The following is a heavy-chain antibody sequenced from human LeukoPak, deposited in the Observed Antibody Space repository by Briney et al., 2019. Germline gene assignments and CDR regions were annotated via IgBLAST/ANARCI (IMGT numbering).Heavy chain of an antibody. D-gene: IGHD3-22*01. CDR2: INPSGGST. Sequence: ASVKVSCKASGYTFTSYYMHWVRQAPGQGLEWMGIINPSGGSTSYAQKFQGRVTMTRDTSTSTVYMELSSLRSEGTAVYYCARAGPYYDSSGYPLFDNYWGQGTLVTVSS. V-gene: IGHV1-46*01. CDR3: ARAGPYYDSSGYPLFDNY. CDR1: GYTFTSYY. J-gene: IGHJ4*02.